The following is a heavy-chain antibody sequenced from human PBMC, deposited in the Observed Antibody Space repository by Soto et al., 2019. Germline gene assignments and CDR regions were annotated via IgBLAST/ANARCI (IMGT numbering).Heavy chain of an antibody. J-gene: IGHJ5*02. V-gene: IGHV4-31*03. CDR3: ARLEVTGSRYDFWSGYYSLNGEGPGWFDP. CDR2: IYYSGST. CDR1: GGSISSGGYY. Sequence: SETLSLTCTVSGGSISSGGYYWSWIRQHPGKGLEWIGYIYYSGSTYYNPSLKSRVTISVDTSKNQFSLKLSSVTAADTAVYYCARLEVTGSRYDFWSGYYSLNGEGPGWFDPWGQGTLVTVSS. D-gene: IGHD3-3*01.